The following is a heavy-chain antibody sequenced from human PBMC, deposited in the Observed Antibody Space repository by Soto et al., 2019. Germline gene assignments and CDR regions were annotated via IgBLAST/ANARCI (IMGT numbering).Heavy chain of an antibody. CDR1: GYTFTGYY. CDR2: INPNSGGT. V-gene: IGHV1-2*04. CDR3: AREEIGGPAAGLPYYYYYGMDV. D-gene: IGHD2-2*01. J-gene: IGHJ6*02. Sequence: QVRLVQSGAEVKKPGASVKVSCKASGYTFTGYYMHWVRQAPGQGLEWMGWINPNSGGTNYAQKFQGWVTMTRDTSISTAYMELSRLRSDDTAVYYCAREEIGGPAAGLPYYYYYGMDVWGQGTTVTVSS.